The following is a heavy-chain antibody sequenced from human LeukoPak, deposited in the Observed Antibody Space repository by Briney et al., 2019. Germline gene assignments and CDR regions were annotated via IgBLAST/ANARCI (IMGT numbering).Heavy chain of an antibody. CDR2: ISGSGGST. CDR1: GFTFSSYA. J-gene: IGHJ4*02. V-gene: IGHV3-23*01. Sequence: GGSLRLSCAASGFTFSSYAMSWVRQAPGKGLKWVSAISGSGGSTYYADSVKGRFTISRDNSKNTLYLQMNSLRAEDTAVYYCAKGPGNYYDSSGYLHYFDYWGQGTLVTVSS. D-gene: IGHD3-22*01. CDR3: AKGPGNYYDSSGYLHYFDY.